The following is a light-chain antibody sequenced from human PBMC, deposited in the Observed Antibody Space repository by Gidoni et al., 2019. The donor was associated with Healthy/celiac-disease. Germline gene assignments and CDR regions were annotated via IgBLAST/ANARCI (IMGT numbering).Light chain of an antibody. CDR1: QSISSY. Sequence: DIQMTQSPSSLSASVGDRVTITCRASQSISSYLNWYQQKPGKAPKLLLYAASSLQSGVPSRFSGSGSGTDFTLTISSLQPEDFATYYCQQSYSTPGTFXXXTKVEIK. CDR2: AAS. V-gene: IGKV1-39*01. J-gene: IGKJ1*01. CDR3: QQSYSTPGT.